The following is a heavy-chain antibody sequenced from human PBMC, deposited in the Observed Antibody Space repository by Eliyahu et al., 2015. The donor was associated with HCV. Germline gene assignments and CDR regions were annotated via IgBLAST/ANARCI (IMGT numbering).Heavy chain of an antibody. CDR1: GLTFGDSA. Sequence: EVRLVESGGGLVQPGRSLRLSCTTSGLTFGDSAMTWVRQAPGKGLGWGGFIRNTAYGGTPQYAASVKGRFSISRDDSKGIAYLQMNSLKVEDTAVYYCFGTMVRELLEWSYWGQGALVTVSS. V-gene: IGHV3-49*04. D-gene: IGHD3-10*01. J-gene: IGHJ4*02. CDR2: IRNTAYGGTP. CDR3: FGTMVRELLEWSY.